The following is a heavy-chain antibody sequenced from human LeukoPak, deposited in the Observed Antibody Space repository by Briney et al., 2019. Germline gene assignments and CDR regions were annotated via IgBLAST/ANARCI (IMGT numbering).Heavy chain of an antibody. Sequence: GESLKISCKGSGYIFTSYWIGWVRQMPGKGLEWKGIIYPGDSDSRYSPSFQGQVTISVDKSISTAYLQWSSLKASDTAMYYCARGRGLVRGAYYFDYWGQGTLVTVSS. D-gene: IGHD3-10*01. V-gene: IGHV5-51*01. CDR1: GYIFTSYW. CDR2: IYPGDSDS. CDR3: ARGRGLVRGAYYFDY. J-gene: IGHJ4*02.